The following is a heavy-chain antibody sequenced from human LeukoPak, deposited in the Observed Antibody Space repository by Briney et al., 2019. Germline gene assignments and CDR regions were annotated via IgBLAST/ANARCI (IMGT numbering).Heavy chain of an antibody. V-gene: IGHV3-21*06. CDR2: ISATSGSI. CDR1: GFIFRNYG. CDR3: ARGGAARPDY. Sequence: PGGSLRLSCAASGFIFRNYGMNWVRQAPGKGLEWVSYISATSGSINYADSVQGRFTISRDNAQNSLFLQMNSLRGDDTAVYHCARGGAARPDYWGQGTLVTVSS. D-gene: IGHD6-6*01. J-gene: IGHJ4*02.